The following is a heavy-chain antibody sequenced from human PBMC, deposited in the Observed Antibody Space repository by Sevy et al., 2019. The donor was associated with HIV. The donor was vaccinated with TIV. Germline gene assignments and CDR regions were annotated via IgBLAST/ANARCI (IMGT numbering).Heavy chain of an antibody. CDR2: ISGSGLST. CDR1: GFSFSNYA. Sequence: GGSLRLSCAASGFSFSNYAMSWVRQGPGMGLEWVAAISGSGLSTYYADSVKGRFTISRDNSKKSLHLQMKSLRVEDTAVYYCAKVKIGAVADAGDFDYWGQGTLVTVSS. CDR3: AKVKIGAVADAGDFDY. J-gene: IGHJ4*02. D-gene: IGHD6-19*01. V-gene: IGHV3-23*01.